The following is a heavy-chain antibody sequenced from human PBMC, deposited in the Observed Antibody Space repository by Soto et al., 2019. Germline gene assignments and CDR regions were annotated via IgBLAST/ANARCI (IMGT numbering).Heavy chain of an antibody. J-gene: IGHJ6*02. D-gene: IGHD2-8*01. CDR2: RHNSGST. V-gene: IGHV4-30-4*01. Sequence: SETLSLTCTVSGASVSTGDYHWSWIRQPPGKGLEWIGYRHNSGSTFYNPSLRGRVTISIDTSKNQFSLKLSSVTATDTAVYFCAREIRYCTNGVCHSYGMDVWGQGTTVTVSS. CDR1: GASVSTGDYH. CDR3: AREIRYCTNGVCHSYGMDV.